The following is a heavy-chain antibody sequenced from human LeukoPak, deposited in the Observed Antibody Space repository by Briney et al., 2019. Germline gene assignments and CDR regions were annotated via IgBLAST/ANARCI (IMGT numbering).Heavy chain of an antibody. V-gene: IGHV3-11*01. CDR2: ISTNGGSI. CDR3: AKDNRRHYTSGPNPDSLH. D-gene: IGHD6-19*01. J-gene: IGHJ4*02. Sequence: PGGSLRLSCAASGFTFSDYYMSWIRQAPGKGLEWLSYISTNGGSIYYADSVKGRFTISRDNAKNSLYLQMNSLRVEDTAFYYCAKDNRRHYTSGPNPDSLHWGQGALVTVSS. CDR1: GFTFSDYY.